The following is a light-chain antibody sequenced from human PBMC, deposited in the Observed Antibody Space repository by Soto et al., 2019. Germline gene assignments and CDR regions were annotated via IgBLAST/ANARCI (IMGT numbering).Light chain of an antibody. Sequence: EKVLPQSQGTLSLTQGDRTTLSCRASQSVSSTYLAWYQQKPGQAPRLLIYGASSRATGIPDRFSGSGSGTDFTLTISRLEPEDFAGYYCQQYRTCGQGTKADIK. V-gene: IGKV3-20*01. CDR2: GAS. J-gene: IGKJ1*01. CDR1: QSVSSTY. CDR3: QQYRT.